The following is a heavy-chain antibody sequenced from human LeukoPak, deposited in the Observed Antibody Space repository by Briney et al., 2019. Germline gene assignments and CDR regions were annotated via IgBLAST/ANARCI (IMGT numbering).Heavy chain of an antibody. D-gene: IGHD5-18*01. CDR2: ISSSSSYI. J-gene: IGHJ3*02. V-gene: IGHV3-21*01. CDR1: GFTFSSYS. CDR3: ARMLGYSYGPDAFDI. Sequence: GGSLRLSCAASGFTFSSYSMNWVRQAPGKGLEWVSSISSSSSYIYYADSVKGRFTISRDNAKNSLYLQMNSLRAEDTAVYYCARMLGYSYGPDAFDIWGQGTMVTVSS.